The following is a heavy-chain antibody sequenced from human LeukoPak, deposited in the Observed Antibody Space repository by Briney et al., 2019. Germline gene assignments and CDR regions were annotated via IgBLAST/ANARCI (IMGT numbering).Heavy chain of an antibody. D-gene: IGHD5-18*01. V-gene: IGHV3-53*01. J-gene: IGHJ4*02. CDR2: IYSGGDT. CDR1: GFTFSSYS. CDR3: ARGQIGGYGTGTFDY. Sequence: GGSLRLSCAASGFTFSSYSMNWVRQAPGKGLEWVSVIYSGGDTYYADSVKGRFTISRDNSKNTLYLQMNSLRAEDTAVYYCARGQIGGYGTGTFDYWGQGTLVTVSS.